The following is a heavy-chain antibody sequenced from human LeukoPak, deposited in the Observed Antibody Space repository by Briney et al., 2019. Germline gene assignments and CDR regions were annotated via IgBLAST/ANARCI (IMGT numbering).Heavy chain of an antibody. CDR1: RFTFSSYW. CDR3: ARSGDTVTTRYYYMDV. Sequence: PGGSLRLSCAASRFTFSSYWMSWVRQAPGKGLEWVANIKQNGSEKYYVDSVKGRFTISRDNAKNSLYLQMNSLRVEDTAVYYCARSGDTVTTRYYYMDVWGKGTTVTVS. CDR2: IKQNGSEK. J-gene: IGHJ6*03. D-gene: IGHD4-17*01. V-gene: IGHV3-7*01.